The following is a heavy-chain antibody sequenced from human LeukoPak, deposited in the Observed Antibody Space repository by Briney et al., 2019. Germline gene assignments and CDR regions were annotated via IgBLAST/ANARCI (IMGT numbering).Heavy chain of an antibody. V-gene: IGHV3-23*01. Sequence: GGSLRLSCAGSGFTFSSYDMSWVGQVPGKGLEWVSAISGSGGSTYYADSVKGRFTISRDNTKNTLYLQMNSLRAEDTAVYYCAKDHFYGDYSRNCFDYWGQGTLVTVSS. D-gene: IGHD4-17*01. CDR3: AKDHFYGDYSRNCFDY. CDR1: GFTFSSYD. CDR2: ISGSGGST. J-gene: IGHJ4*02.